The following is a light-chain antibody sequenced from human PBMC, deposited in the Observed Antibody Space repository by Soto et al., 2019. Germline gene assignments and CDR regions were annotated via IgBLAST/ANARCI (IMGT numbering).Light chain of an antibody. CDR2: HAS. Sequence: IGLIQSLDTLSLSPGERATLSCRASRSLSSDYLAWYQQKPGQGPRLLFYHASRRATGTPDRFSVSGSGTDLTLTISRLEPGDFAVYYCQQYGDSPRSFGQGTKVDIK. V-gene: IGKV3-20*01. CDR1: RSLSSDY. J-gene: IGKJ1*01. CDR3: QQYGDSPRS.